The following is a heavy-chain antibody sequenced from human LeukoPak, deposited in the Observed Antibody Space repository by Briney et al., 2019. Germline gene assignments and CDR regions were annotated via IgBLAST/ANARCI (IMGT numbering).Heavy chain of an antibody. J-gene: IGHJ4*02. CDR3: AAGYSSGWSEN. Sequence: GGSLRLSCAASGFTFSSYGMHWVRQAPGKGLEWVALIWYDGSDKYYADSVKGRFTISRDNSKNTLYLQMNSLRAEDTAVYYCAAGYSSGWSENWGQGTLVTVSS. CDR1: GFTFSSYG. D-gene: IGHD6-19*01. CDR2: IWYDGSDK. V-gene: IGHV3-33*01.